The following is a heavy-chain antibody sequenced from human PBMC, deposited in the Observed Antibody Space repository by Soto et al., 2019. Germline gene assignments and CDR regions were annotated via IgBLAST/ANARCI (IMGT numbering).Heavy chain of an antibody. V-gene: IGHV1-18*01. D-gene: IGHD3-3*01. CDR2: ISAYNGNT. CDR3: ARMIDFWSGYYSDY. CDR1: GYAFTSYG. Sequence: ASVKVSCKASGYAFTSYGISWVRQAPGQGLEWMGWISAYNGNTNYAQKLQGRVTMTTDTSTSTAYMELRSLRSDDTAVYYCARMIDFWSGYYSDYWGQGTLVTVSS. J-gene: IGHJ4*02.